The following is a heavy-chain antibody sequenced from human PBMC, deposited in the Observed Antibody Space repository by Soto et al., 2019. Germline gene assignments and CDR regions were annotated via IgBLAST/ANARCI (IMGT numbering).Heavy chain of an antibody. CDR2: ISSNGGST. Sequence: GGSLSLSCAASGFTFSSYAMHWVRQAPGKGLEYVSAISSNGGSTYYANSVKGRFTISRDNSKNTLYHQMGSLRAEDMAGYYCARLKLGHGAFDIWGQRTMVTGSS. CDR3: ARLKLGHGAFDI. D-gene: IGHD7-27*01. V-gene: IGHV3-64*01. CDR1: GFTFSSYA. J-gene: IGHJ3*02.